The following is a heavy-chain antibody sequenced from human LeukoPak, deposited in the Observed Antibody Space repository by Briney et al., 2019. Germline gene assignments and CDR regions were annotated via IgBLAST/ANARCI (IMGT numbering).Heavy chain of an antibody. D-gene: IGHD3-22*01. V-gene: IGHV3-21*04. Sequence: GGSLRLSCAASGFTFSSYSMNWVRQAPGKGLEWVSSISSSSSYIYYADSVKGRFTISRDNAKNSLYLQMNSLRAEDTAVYYCARDRSPFYDSTGRHAFDLWGQGTMVTVSS. J-gene: IGHJ3*01. CDR1: GFTFSSYS. CDR3: ARDRSPFYDSTGRHAFDL. CDR2: ISSSSSYI.